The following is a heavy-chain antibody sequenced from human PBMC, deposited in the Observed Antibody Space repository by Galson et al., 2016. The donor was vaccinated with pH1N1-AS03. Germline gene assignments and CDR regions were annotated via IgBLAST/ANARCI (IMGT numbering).Heavy chain of an antibody. Sequence: SVKVSCKASGYTFNLYGTSWVRQAPGQGLEWMGWINPNSGDTNNAQKFEGRVTMTRDTSISTAYMEVNRLISDDTAAYYCARDRTAAPSYYYYMDVWGKGTTVTVSS. J-gene: IGHJ6*03. D-gene: IGHD6-13*01. V-gene: IGHV1-2*02. CDR1: GYTFNLYG. CDR3: ARDRTAAPSYYYYMDV. CDR2: INPNSGDT.